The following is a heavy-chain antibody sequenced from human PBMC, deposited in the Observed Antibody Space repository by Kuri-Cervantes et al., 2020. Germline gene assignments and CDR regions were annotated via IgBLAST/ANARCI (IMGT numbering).Heavy chain of an antibody. CDR3: ARGSSGNYFPAYS. V-gene: IGHV3-33*08. CDR1: GFTFSSYD. D-gene: IGHD1-26*01. Sequence: GESLKISCAASGFTFSSYDMHWVRQAPGKGLEWVALIHSSGSNKYYADSVKGRFTISRDNSKNTLYLQMNSLRAEDTAVYYCARGSSGNYFPAYSWGQGTLVTVSS. CDR2: IHSSGSNK. J-gene: IGHJ4*02.